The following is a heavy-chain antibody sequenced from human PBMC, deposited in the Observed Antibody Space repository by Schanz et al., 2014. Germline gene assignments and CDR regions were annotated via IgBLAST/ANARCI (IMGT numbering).Heavy chain of an antibody. CDR1: GFTLSNSD. D-gene: IGHD1-1*01. J-gene: IGHJ4*01. CDR2: IGYLGDT. V-gene: IGHV3-13*01. CDR3: ARAHGNNWYGKGLDY. Sequence: EVQLVESGGGLVQPGGSLRLSCAASGFTLSNSDMHWVRQGTGKGLEWVSTIGYLGDTYYPDSVKGRFTVSRDSGQNSLYLQMNSLRADDTAVYFCARAHGNNWYGKGLDYWGHGTLVTVSA.